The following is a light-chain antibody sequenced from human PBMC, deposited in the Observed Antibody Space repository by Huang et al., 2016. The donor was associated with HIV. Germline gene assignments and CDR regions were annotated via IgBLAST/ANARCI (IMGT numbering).Light chain of an antibody. V-gene: IGKV3-20*01. CDR2: VAS. CDR1: QSVSRSY. Sequence: EIVLTQSPGTLSLSPGERATLSCRASQSVSRSYLGWYQQKGGQAPRLLIYVASSRAPGIPDRFSGSGSGTDFTLTISRREPEDFAIYYCQQYESSPWTFGQGTKVEMK. J-gene: IGKJ1*01. CDR3: QQYESSPWT.